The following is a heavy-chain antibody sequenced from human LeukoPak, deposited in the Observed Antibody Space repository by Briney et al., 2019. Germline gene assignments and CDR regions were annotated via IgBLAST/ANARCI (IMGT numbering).Heavy chain of an antibody. V-gene: IGHV3-23*01. Sequence: GGSLRLSCAASGFSFSGYAMSWVRQAPGKGLEWVSGISGSGGSTYYANNVKCRFSIYSDNTKNTQNLQMNSLRAEDTDVSYCANPPWELNYHDYFQHWGQGTLVTVSS. D-gene: IGHD1-26*01. CDR3: ANPPWELNYHDYFQH. CDR1: GFSFSGYA. J-gene: IGHJ1*01. CDR2: ISGSGGST.